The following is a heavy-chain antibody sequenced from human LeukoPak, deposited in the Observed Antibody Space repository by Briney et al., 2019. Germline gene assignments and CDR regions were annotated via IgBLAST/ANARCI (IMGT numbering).Heavy chain of an antibody. Sequence: PGGSLRRSCAASGFTFSSYAMSWVRQAPGKGLEWVSDISGGGATTFYADSVKGRFTISRDNSKNTLYLQLSSLRAEDTAVYYCAKSTGYSTTGRDFDSWGRGTLVTVSS. V-gene: IGHV3-23*01. CDR3: AKSTGYSTTGRDFDS. J-gene: IGHJ4*02. CDR2: ISGGGATT. D-gene: IGHD6-13*01. CDR1: GFTFSSYA.